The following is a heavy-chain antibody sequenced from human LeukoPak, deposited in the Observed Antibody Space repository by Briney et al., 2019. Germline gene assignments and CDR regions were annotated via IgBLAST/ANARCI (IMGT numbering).Heavy chain of an antibody. CDR3: AKSTSPHWFDP. J-gene: IGHJ5*02. CDR2: ISYDGSNK. D-gene: IGHD2/OR15-2a*01. V-gene: IGHV3-30*04. CDR1: GFTFSSYA. Sequence: GGSLRLSCAASGFTFSSYAMHWVRQAPGKGLEWVAVISYDGSNKYYADSVKGRFTISRDNSKNTLYLQMNRLRPEDTAVYYCAKSTSPHWFDPWGQGTLVTVSS.